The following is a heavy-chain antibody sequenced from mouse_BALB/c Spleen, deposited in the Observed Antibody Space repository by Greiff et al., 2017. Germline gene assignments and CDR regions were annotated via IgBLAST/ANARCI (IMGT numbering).Heavy chain of an antibody. J-gene: IGHJ2*01. D-gene: IGHD2-3*01. V-gene: IGHV5-9-3*01. CDR1: GFTFSSYA. CDR3: ARRDGYYAY. Sequence: DVQLVESGGGLVKPGGSLKLSCAASGFTFSSYAMSWVRQTPEKRLEWVAYISSGGGSTYYPDSVKGRFTISRDNAKNTLYLQMSSLRSEDTAMYCCARRDGYYAYWGQGTTLTVSS. CDR2: ISSGGGST.